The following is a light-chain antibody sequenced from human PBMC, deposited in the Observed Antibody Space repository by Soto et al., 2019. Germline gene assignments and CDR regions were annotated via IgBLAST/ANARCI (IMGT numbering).Light chain of an antibody. V-gene: IGKV3-20*01. J-gene: IGKJ2*01. CDR2: TAS. CDR1: QSVSSSY. Sequence: DIVLTRSPGTLSLSPGERATLSCRASQSVSSSYVAWYQQTPGQAPRLLMYTASRRATGIPDRFSGSGSGTDFTLTISRLEPEDFAVYYCQQYGSSPYTFGQGTKLEI. CDR3: QQYGSSPYT.